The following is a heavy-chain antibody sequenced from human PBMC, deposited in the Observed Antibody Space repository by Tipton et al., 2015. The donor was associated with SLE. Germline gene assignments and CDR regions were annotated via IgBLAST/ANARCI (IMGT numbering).Heavy chain of an antibody. V-gene: IGHV4-34*01. Sequence: TLSLTCAVYGGSFSGYCWSWIRQPPGKGLEWIGEINHSGSTNYNPSLKSRVTISVDTSKNQFSLKLSSVTAADTAVYYCASIVVVAATGDGSYFDYWGQGTLVTVSS. J-gene: IGHJ4*02. D-gene: IGHD2-15*01. CDR2: INHSGST. CDR3: ASIVVVAATGDGSYFDY. CDR1: GGSFSGYC.